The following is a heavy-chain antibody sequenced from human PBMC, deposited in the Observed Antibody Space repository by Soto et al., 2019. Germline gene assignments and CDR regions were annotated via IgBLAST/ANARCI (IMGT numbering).Heavy chain of an antibody. V-gene: IGHV1-18*01. J-gene: IGHJ3*02. D-gene: IGHD3-3*01. Sequence: QVQLVQSGAEVKKPGASVKVSCKASGYTFTSYGIIWVRQAPGQGLEWMGWISAYNGNTNYAQKLQGRVTMTTDTSTSTAYMELRSLRSDDTAVYYCASGAIFGVVIIGNDAFDIWGQGTMVTVSS. CDR2: ISAYNGNT. CDR3: ASGAIFGVVIIGNDAFDI. CDR1: GYTFTSYG.